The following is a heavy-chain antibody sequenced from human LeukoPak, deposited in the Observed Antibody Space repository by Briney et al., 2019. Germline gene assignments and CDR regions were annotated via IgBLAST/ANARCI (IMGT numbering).Heavy chain of an antibody. D-gene: IGHD6-6*01. J-gene: IGHJ3*02. CDR1: GFNFRNFE. CDR3: ARLTRVSQGQDAFDI. Sequence: GGSLRLSCATSGFNFRNFEMTWVRQAPGKGLEWVSYIGTTGGTIYRADSVKGRFTTSRDNSNNSLSLHMNSLRAEDTAVYYCARLTRVSQGQDAFDIWGQGTVVAVSS. V-gene: IGHV3-48*03. CDR2: IGTTGGTI.